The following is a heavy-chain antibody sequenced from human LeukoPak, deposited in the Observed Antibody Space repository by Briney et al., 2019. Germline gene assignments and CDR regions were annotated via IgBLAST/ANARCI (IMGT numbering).Heavy chain of an antibody. J-gene: IGHJ4*02. D-gene: IGHD3-22*01. CDR2: ISAYNGNT. Sequence: ASVKVSCKASGYTFTSYGISWVRQAPGQGLEWMGWISAYNGNTNYAQKLQGRVTMTTDTSTSTAYMELRSLTSEDTAVYYCASTGYWTDLLDYWGQGTLVTVSS. CDR1: GYTFTSYG. CDR3: ASTGYWTDLLDY. V-gene: IGHV1-18*01.